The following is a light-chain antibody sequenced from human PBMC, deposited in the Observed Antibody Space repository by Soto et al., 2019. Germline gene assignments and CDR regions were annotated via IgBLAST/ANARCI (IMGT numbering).Light chain of an antibody. J-gene: IGKJ3*01. CDR2: AAS. V-gene: IGKV1-39*01. CDR1: QSISNY. Sequence: DIQMTQSPSSLSASVGDRVTITCRANQSISNYLNWYQQKPGKAPKLLIYAASSLQSGVPSRFSGSGSGTDFTLTISSLQPEDFATYSCQQSYTTLFTFGPGTNVDIK. CDR3: QQSYTTLFT.